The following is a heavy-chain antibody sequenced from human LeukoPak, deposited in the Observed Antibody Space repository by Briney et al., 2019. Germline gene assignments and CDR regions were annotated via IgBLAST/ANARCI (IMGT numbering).Heavy chain of an antibody. J-gene: IGHJ4*02. Sequence: ASVKVSCEASGYTFTGYYMHWVRQAPGQGLEWMGWINPNSGGTNYAQKFQGRVTMTRDTSISTAYMELSRLRSDDTAVYYCARDQGIMITFGGVIVPAPLDYWGQGTLVTVSS. D-gene: IGHD3-16*02. CDR1: GYTFTGYY. CDR3: ARDQGIMITFGGVIVPAPLDY. V-gene: IGHV1-2*02. CDR2: INPNSGGT.